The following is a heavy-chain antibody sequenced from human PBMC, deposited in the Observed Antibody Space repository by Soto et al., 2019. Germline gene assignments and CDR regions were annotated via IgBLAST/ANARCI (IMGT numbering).Heavy chain of an antibody. J-gene: IGHJ4*02. Sequence: GGSLRLSCEASGFSFSDDWMHWVRQAPGKGLVWVSSVSSVGSTTDYADSVKGRFAISRDNAKNTLYLQMNSLGAEDTAVYYCVRGKYSGSYFFDYWGQGTLVTVSS. CDR2: VSSVGSTT. V-gene: IGHV3-74*01. CDR3: VRGKYSGSYFFDY. D-gene: IGHD1-26*01. CDR1: GFSFSDDW.